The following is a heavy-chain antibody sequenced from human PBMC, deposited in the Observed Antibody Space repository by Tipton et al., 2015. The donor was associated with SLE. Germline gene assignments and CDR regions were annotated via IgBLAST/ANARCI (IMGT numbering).Heavy chain of an antibody. CDR2: IDPNSGDT. Sequence: QSGPEVKKPGASVKVSCKASGYTFTGYYIHWVRQAPGQGIEWMGWIDPNSGDTNYAQNFQGRVTMTRDTSISTAYMELSRLRSDDTALYYCSFGWGSPSRALDVWGQGTMVTVSS. D-gene: IGHD6-19*01. V-gene: IGHV1-2*02. J-gene: IGHJ3*01. CDR3: SFGWGSPSRALDV. CDR1: GYTFTGYY.